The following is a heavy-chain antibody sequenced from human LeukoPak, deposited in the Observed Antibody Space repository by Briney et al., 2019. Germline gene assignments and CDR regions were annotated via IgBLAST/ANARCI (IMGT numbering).Heavy chain of an antibody. D-gene: IGHD3-16*01. CDR1: GGSFSGYY. CDR3: ARDQSGVMAFDI. CDR2: INHSGST. J-gene: IGHJ3*02. V-gene: IGHV4-34*01. Sequence: SETLSLTCAVYGGSFSGYYWSWIRQPPGKGLEWIGEINHSGSTNYNPSLKSRVTISVDKSKNQFPLKLSSVTAADTAVYYCARDQSGVMAFDIWGQGTMVTVSS.